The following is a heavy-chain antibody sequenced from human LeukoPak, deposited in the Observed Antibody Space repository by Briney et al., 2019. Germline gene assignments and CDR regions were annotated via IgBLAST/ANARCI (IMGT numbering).Heavy chain of an antibody. D-gene: IGHD2-2*02. CDR1: GYTFTGYY. J-gene: IGHJ5*02. Sequence: GASVKVSCKASGYTFTGYYMHWVCQAPGQGLEWMGWINPNSGGTNYAQKFQGRVNMTRDTSISTAYMELSRLRSDDAAVYYCARDSQYCSSTSCYTGWFDPWGQGTLVTVSS. CDR3: ARDSQYCSSTSCYTGWFDP. CDR2: INPNSGGT. V-gene: IGHV1-2*02.